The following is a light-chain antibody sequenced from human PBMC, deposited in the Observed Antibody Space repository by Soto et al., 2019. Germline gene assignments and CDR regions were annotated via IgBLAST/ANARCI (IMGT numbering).Light chain of an antibody. CDR3: SSYTSGNTVV. CDR2: DVT. CDR1: SSDVGGYNY. V-gene: IGLV2-14*01. Sequence: QSALTQPASVSGSPGQSITMSCTGGSSDVGGYNYVSWYQHHPGEAPKLLIYDVTNRPSGVSNRFSASKSGNTASLTISGLQAEDEADYYCSSYTSGNTVVFGGGTKVTVL. J-gene: IGLJ2*01.